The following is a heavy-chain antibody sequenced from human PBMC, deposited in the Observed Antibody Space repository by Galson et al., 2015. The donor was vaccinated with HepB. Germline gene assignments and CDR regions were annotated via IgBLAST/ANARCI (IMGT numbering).Heavy chain of an antibody. Sequence: SLRLSCAASGFTFSSYSMNWVRQAPGKGLEWVSSISSSSSYIYYADSVKGRFTISRDNAKNSLYPQMNSLRAEDTAVYYCARSSARYYFDYWGQGTLVTVSS. CDR3: ARSSARYYFDY. J-gene: IGHJ4*02. D-gene: IGHD2-2*01. CDR1: GFTFSSYS. V-gene: IGHV3-21*01. CDR2: ISSSSSYI.